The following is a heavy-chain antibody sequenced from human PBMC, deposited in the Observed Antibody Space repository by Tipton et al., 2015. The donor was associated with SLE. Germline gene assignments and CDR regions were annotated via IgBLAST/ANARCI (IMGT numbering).Heavy chain of an antibody. J-gene: IGHJ4*02. CDR1: GFTFSSFA. Sequence: GSLRLSCAASGFTFSSFAMAWVRQRPGKGLEWVSTICSGARLYHADSVKGRFTISRHDSRDTLYLQMNGVRPEDTAVYFCARGGGGGAYFGYWGQGTLVTVSS. V-gene: IGHV3-23*03. CDR3: ARGGGGGAYFGY. D-gene: IGHD3-16*01. CDR2: ICSGARL.